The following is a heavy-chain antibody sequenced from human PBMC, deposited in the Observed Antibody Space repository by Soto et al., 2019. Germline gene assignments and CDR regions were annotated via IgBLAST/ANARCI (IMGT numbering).Heavy chain of an antibody. CDR2: ISYDGSNK. CDR1: GFTFSSYA. D-gene: IGHD3-9*01. Sequence: GGSLRLSCAASGFTFSSYAMHWVRQAPGKGLEWVAVISYDGSNKYYADSVKGRFTISRDNSKNTLYLQMNSLRAEDTAVYYCARVHFDWLRGHDLIDYWGQGTLVTVSS. V-gene: IGHV3-30-3*01. CDR3: ARVHFDWLRGHDLIDY. J-gene: IGHJ4*02.